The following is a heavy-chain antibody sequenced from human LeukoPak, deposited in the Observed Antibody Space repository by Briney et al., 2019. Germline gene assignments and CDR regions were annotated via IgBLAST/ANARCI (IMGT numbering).Heavy chain of an antibody. CDR2: IYYSGST. V-gene: IGHV4-31*02. CDR1: GFAFSVYA. CDR3: ARGSSGYSKFDY. Sequence: LILSCTASGFAFSVYAMSWLRQHPGKGLEWIGYIYYSGSTYYNPSLKSRVTISVDTSKNQFSLKLSSVTAADTAVYYCARGSSGYSKFDYWGQGTLVTVSS. D-gene: IGHD3-22*01. J-gene: IGHJ4*02.